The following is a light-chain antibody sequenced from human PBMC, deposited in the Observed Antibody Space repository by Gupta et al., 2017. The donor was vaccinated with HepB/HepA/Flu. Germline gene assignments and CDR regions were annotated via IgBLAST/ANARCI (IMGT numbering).Light chain of an antibody. CDR3: QQYNSYWCS. Sequence: DIQMNQSPSTLSASVGDRVTITCRASQSISSWLAWYQQKPGKAPKLLYYKASSLESGVPSRFSGSGSGTEFTLTISSLQPDDFATYYCQQYNSYWCSFGQGTKLEIK. V-gene: IGKV1-5*03. CDR2: KAS. J-gene: IGKJ2*04. CDR1: QSISSW.